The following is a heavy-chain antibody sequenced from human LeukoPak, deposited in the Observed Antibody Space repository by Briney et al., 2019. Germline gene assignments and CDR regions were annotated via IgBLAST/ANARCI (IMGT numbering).Heavy chain of an antibody. Sequence: PGGSLRLSCAASGFTFSSYAMSWVRQAPGKGLEWVSAISGSGGSTHYADSVKGRYTISRDNSKNTLYLQMNSLRAEDTAVYYCAKDRGVSDIVVVPAAIALDYWGQGTLVTISS. J-gene: IGHJ4*02. V-gene: IGHV3-23*01. D-gene: IGHD2-2*02. CDR3: AKDRGVSDIVVVPAAIALDY. CDR2: ISGSGGST. CDR1: GFTFSSYA.